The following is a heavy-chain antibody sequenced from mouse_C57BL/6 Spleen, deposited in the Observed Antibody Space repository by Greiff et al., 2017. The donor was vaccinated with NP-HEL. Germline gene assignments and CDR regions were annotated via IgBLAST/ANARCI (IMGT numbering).Heavy chain of an antibody. D-gene: IGHD1-1*01. V-gene: IGHV1-4*01. J-gene: IGHJ1*03. CDR1: GYTFTSYT. Sequence: VQLQESGAELARPGASVKMSCKASGYTFTSYTMHWVKQRPGQGLEWIGYINPSSGYTKYNQKFKDQATLTADKSSSTAYMQLSSLTSEDSAVYYCAREEPYGSSPWYFDVGGTGTTVTVSS. CDR3: AREEPYGSSPWYFDV. CDR2: INPSSGYT.